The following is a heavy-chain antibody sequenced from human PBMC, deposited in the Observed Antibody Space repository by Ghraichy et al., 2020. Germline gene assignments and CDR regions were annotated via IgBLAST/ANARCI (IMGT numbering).Heavy chain of an antibody. D-gene: IGHD6-13*01. J-gene: IGHJ4*02. CDR2: ISGSGGST. V-gene: IGHV3-23*01. Sequence: GESLNISCAASGFTFSSYAMSWVRQAPGKGLEWVSAISGSGGSTYYADSVKGRFTISRDNSKNTLYLQMNSLRAEDTAVYYCAKEDPKGSSSWSPPFYFDYWGQGTLVTVSS. CDR1: GFTFSSYA. CDR3: AKEDPKGSSSWSPPFYFDY.